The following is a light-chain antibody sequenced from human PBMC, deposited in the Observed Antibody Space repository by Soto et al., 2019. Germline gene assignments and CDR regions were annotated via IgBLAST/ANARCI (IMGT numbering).Light chain of an antibody. Sequence: DIQMTQSPSTLSASVGDRVTITCRASQSISSWLAWYQQKPGKVPKLLIYDASSLESGVPSRFSGSGSGTEFTLTISSLQPDDFATYYCQQYNSYWGTFGQGTKLEIK. CDR1: QSISSW. J-gene: IGKJ2*02. V-gene: IGKV1-5*01. CDR2: DAS. CDR3: QQYNSYWGT.